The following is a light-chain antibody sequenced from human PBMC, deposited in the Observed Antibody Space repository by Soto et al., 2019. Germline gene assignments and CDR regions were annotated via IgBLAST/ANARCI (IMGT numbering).Light chain of an antibody. CDR3: QQYGTSPIT. J-gene: IGKJ5*01. V-gene: IGKV3-20*01. Sequence: EIVLTQSPGTLSLSPGERATLSCRASQSVSSSYLGWYQQKPGQAPRLLIYGASIRATGIPDRFSGSGSGTDFTLTISRLEPADFGVYYCQQYGTSPITFGQGTRLEIK. CDR2: GAS. CDR1: QSVSSSY.